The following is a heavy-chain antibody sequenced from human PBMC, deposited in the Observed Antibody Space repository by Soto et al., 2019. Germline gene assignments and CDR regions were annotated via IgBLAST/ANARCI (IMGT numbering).Heavy chain of an antibody. CDR1: GYTFTSYY. Sequence: QVQLVQSGAEVKKPGASVKVSCKASGYTFTSYYMHWVRQAPGQGLEWMGIINPSGGSTSYAQKFQGRVTMPRDTSTSTVYMELSSLTSEDTAVYYCASSGAGYSSGWYVYWGQGTLVTVSP. V-gene: IGHV1-46*03. J-gene: IGHJ4*02. CDR2: INPSGGST. D-gene: IGHD6-19*01. CDR3: ASSGAGYSSGWYVY.